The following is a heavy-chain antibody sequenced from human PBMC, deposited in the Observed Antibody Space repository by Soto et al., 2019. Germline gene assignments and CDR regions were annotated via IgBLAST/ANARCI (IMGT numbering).Heavy chain of an antibody. CDR1: GGTFSSYA. D-gene: IGHD1-20*01. CDR3: ARADKGLTGNNY. CDR2: IIPIFGTA. J-gene: IGHJ4*02. V-gene: IGHV1-69*13. Sequence: SVKVSCKASGGTFSSYAISWVRQAPGQGLEWMGGIIPIFGTANYAQKFQGRVTITADESTSTAYMELSSLRSEDTAVYYCARADKGLTGNNYWGQGTLVTVSS.